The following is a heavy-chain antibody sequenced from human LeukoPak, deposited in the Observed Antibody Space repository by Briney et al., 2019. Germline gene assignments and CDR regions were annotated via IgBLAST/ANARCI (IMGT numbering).Heavy chain of an antibody. CDR1: GGSFSGYY. D-gene: IGHD3-9*01. CDR3: ATVNILPVYNSDY. CDR2: INHSGST. J-gene: IGHJ4*02. Sequence: KSSETLSLTCAVYGGSFSGYYWSWIRQPPGKGLEWVGEINHSGSTNYNPSLKSRVTISVDTSKNQFSLHLSSVTAADTAVYYCATVNILPVYNSDYWGQGTLVTVSS. V-gene: IGHV4-34*01.